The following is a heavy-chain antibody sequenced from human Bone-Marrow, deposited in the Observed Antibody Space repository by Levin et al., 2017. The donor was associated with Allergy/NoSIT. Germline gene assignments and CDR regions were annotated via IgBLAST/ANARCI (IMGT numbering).Heavy chain of an antibody. CDR3: ARDKGFCSGGRCRSWFDD. D-gene: IGHD2-8*02. CDR2: IYVAGTT. CDR1: GFTFSRDF. Sequence: GGSLRLSCSASGFTFSRDFMSWVRQIPGKGPEWVATIYVAGTTDYAESVRGRFTISRDNSNSTIYLQMKSLRVEDTAINYCARDKGFCSGGRCRSWFDDWGQGTRVTVSS. J-gene: IGHJ4*02. V-gene: IGHV3-53*01.